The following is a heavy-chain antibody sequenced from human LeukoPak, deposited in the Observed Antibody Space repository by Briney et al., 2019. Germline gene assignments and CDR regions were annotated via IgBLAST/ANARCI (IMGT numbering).Heavy chain of an antibody. CDR3: AREGDCSSTTCLPIGAI. Sequence: GGSLRLSRAASGFPFSSYWMSWVRQAPGKGLEWVANIKQDGGEKYYVDSVKGRFTISRDNAKNSVYLQMNSLRAEDTAVYFCAREGDCSSTTCLPIGAIWGQGTMVTVSS. CDR2: IKQDGGEK. D-gene: IGHD2-2*01. V-gene: IGHV3-7*01. J-gene: IGHJ3*02. CDR1: GFPFSSYW.